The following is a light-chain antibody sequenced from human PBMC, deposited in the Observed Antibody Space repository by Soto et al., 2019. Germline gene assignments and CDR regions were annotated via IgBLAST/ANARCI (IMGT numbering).Light chain of an antibody. Sequence: EIVMTQSPATLSVSPGGRATLSCRASQSISDTLAWYQQKPGQAPRLLIYGASARATGIPARFSGSGSGTDFTLTISRLEPEDFAVYYCQQYGSSPLTFGGGTKVDIK. CDR2: GAS. CDR1: QSISDT. V-gene: IGKV3-20*01. J-gene: IGKJ4*01. CDR3: QQYGSSPLT.